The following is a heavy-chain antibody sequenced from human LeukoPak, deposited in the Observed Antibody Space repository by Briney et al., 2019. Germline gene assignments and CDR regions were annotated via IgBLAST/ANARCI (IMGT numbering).Heavy chain of an antibody. J-gene: IGHJ6*02. Sequence: GGSLRLSCAASGFTFSSYGMHWVRQAPGKGLEWVSLISSGGSTYYADSVKGRFTISRDNSKNTLYLQMGSLRAEDMAVYYCARDRSGIPYYYYGMDVWGQGTTVTVSS. D-gene: IGHD1-14*01. V-gene: IGHV3-66*01. CDR1: GFTFSSYG. CDR3: ARDRSGIPYYYYGMDV. CDR2: ISSGGST.